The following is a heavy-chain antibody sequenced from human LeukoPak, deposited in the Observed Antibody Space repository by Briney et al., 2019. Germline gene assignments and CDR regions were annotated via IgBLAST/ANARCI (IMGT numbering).Heavy chain of an antibody. CDR1: GGSISSYY. Sequence: SETLSLTCTVSGGSISSYYWSWIRQPPGKGLEWIGYIYYSGSTNYNPSLKSRVTISVDTSKNQSSLKLSSVTAADTAVYCCARAGGSYLNWFDPWGQETLVTVSS. CDR2: IYYSGST. J-gene: IGHJ5*02. V-gene: IGHV4-59*01. CDR3: ARAGGSYLNWFDP. D-gene: IGHD1-26*01.